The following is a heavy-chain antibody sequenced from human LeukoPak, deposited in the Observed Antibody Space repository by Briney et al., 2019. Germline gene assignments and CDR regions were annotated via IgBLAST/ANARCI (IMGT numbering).Heavy chain of an antibody. CDR1: GYTFTSYG. CDR3: ARSGGYCSGGSCYSEYYFDY. Sequence: ASVKVSCKASGYTFTSYGISWVRQAPGQGLEWMGWISAYNGNTNYAQKLQGRVTMTTDTSTSTAYMELRSQRSDDTAVYYCARSGGYCSGGSCYSEYYFDYWGQGTLVTVSS. D-gene: IGHD2-15*01. CDR2: ISAYNGNT. V-gene: IGHV1-18*01. J-gene: IGHJ4*02.